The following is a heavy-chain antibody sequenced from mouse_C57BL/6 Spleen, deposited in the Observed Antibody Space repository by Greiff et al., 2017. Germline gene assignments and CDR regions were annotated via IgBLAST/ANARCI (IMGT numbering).Heavy chain of an antibody. CDR3: ARPLLNYFDY. CDR2: ISSGSSTI. D-gene: IGHD2-10*01. CDR1: GFTFSDYG. V-gene: IGHV5-17*01. J-gene: IGHJ2*01. Sequence: EVQRVESGGGLVKPGGSLKLSCAASGFTFSDYGMHWVRQAPGKGLEWVAYISSGSSTISYADTLKGRFTLSRDNAKNTLFLQMTSLRSEDTAMYYCARPLLNYFDYWGQGTTRTVSS.